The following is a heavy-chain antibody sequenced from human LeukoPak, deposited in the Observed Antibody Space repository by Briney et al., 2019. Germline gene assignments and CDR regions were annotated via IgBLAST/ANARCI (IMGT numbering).Heavy chain of an antibody. Sequence: GGSLKLSCAASGFSFSNYVMQWVRQVPGKGLEWVALIAHDGSNKYYADSVKGRFTISRDNSRSTLYLQMNSLRAEDTAVYYCAKEGSGSYFDYWGQGTLVTVSS. J-gene: IGHJ4*02. V-gene: IGHV3-30*18. CDR3: AKEGSGSYFDY. CDR1: GFSFSNYV. CDR2: IAHDGSNK. D-gene: IGHD1-26*01.